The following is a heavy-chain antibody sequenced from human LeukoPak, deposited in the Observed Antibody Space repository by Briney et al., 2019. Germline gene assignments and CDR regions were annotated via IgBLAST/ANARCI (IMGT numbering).Heavy chain of an antibody. J-gene: IGHJ4*02. CDR1: GGSFSGYY. D-gene: IGHD4-17*01. CDR3: ARDETTPLPGAY. CDR2: INHSGST. Sequence: SETLSLTCAVYGGSFSGYYWNWIRQPPGKGLEWIGEINHSGSTHYNPSLKSRVTMSVDTSKNQFSMKLSSATAADTAVYYCARDETTPLPGAYWGQGTLVTVSS. V-gene: IGHV4-34*01.